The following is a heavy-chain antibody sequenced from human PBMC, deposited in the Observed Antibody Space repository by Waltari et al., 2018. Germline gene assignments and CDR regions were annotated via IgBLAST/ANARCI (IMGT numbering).Heavy chain of an antibody. V-gene: IGHV3-33*01. Sequence: QVQLVESGGGVVQPGRSVRLSCAASGFTFSSYGMHWVRQAPGKGLEGVAVIWYDGSNKYYADSVKGRFTISRDNSKNTLYLQMNSLRAEDTAVYYCARDSSDYADYWGQGTLVTVSS. CDR3: ARDSSDYADY. J-gene: IGHJ4*02. D-gene: IGHD4-17*01. CDR2: IWYDGSNK. CDR1: GFTFSSYG.